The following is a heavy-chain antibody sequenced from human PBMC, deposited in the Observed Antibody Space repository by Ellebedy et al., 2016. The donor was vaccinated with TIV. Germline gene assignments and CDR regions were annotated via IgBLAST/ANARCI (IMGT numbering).Heavy chain of an antibody. J-gene: IGHJ4*02. CDR3: ARVGYNWNDGVDY. V-gene: IGHV1-18*01. Sequence: AASVKVSCKTSGYTFTSYGVSWVRQAPGQGLEWMGWISGLNGKTKYARTVKGRVTLTTDTSTSTAYMQLRSLRSDDTAVYYCARVGYNWNDGVDYWGQGTLVTVSS. CDR2: ISGLNGKT. D-gene: IGHD1-1*01. CDR1: GYTFTSYG.